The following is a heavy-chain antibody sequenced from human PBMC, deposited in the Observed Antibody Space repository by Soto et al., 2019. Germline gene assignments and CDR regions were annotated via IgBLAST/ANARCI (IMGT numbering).Heavy chain of an antibody. V-gene: IGHV3-64D*06. J-gene: IGHJ4*02. CDR2: ISSNGGST. CDR3: VKDLGYYDSSGYYYDY. D-gene: IGHD3-22*01. Sequence: VGSLRLSCSASGFTFSSYAMHWVRQAPGKGLEYASAISSNGGSTYYADSVKGRFTISRDNSKNTLYLQMSSLRAEDTAVYYCVKDLGYYDSSGYYYDYWGQGTLVTVSS. CDR1: GFTFSSYA.